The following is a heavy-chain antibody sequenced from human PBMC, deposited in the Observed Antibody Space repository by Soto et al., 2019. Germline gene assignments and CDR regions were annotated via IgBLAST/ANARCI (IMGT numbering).Heavy chain of an antibody. Sequence: QVQLQESGPGLVKPSETLSLTCTVSGGSISSYYWSWIRQPPGKGLEWIGYIYYSGSTNYNPSLKGRVNLSVDTSKNQFSLKLSAVTAADTAVYYCARYCSGGSCYPPRGMDVWGQGTTVPVSS. V-gene: IGHV4-59*01. D-gene: IGHD2-15*01. CDR1: GGSISSYY. CDR3: ARYCSGGSCYPPRGMDV. CDR2: IYYSGST. J-gene: IGHJ6*02.